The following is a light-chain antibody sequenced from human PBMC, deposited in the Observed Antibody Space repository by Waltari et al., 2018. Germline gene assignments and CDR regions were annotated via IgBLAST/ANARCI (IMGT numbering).Light chain of an antibody. J-gene: IGKJ2*03. V-gene: IGKV2-30*01. CDR1: QSLVYSEGNIY. Sequence: DVVMTQSPLSLPVTLGQPASISCRSSQSLVYSEGNIYLNWFQQRPGQSPRRLIYKVSRRDSGVPDRFSGSGSGTDFTLRICRVEAEDVGLYFCMQGTNWPQSFGQGTKLEIK. CDR3: MQGTNWPQS. CDR2: KVS.